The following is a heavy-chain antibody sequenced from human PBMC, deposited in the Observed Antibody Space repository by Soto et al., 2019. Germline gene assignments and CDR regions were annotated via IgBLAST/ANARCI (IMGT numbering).Heavy chain of an antibody. J-gene: IGHJ4*02. CDR2: IYYSGST. V-gene: IGHV4-31*03. CDR1: GGSISSGGYD. CDR3: ATYGSGTYKPTTFDY. D-gene: IGHD3-10*01. Sequence: TLSLACTVSGGSISSGGYDWSSIRQHPGKGLEWIGYIYYSGSTYYNPSLKSRVTISVDTSKNQFSLKLSSVTAADTAVYYCATYGSGTYKPTTFDYWGQGTLVTVSS.